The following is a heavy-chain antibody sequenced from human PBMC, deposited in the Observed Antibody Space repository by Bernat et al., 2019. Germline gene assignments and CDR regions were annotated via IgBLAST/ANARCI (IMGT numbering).Heavy chain of an antibody. Sequence: EVQLVESGGGLVQPGRSLRLSCAASGFTFDDYAMHWVRQAPGKGLEWVSGISWNSGSIGYADSVKGRFTISRDNAKNSLYLQMNSLRAEDTAVYYCAAAGLDYWGQGTLVTVSS. D-gene: IGHD6-13*01. CDR1: GFTFDDYA. J-gene: IGHJ4*02. CDR2: ISWNSGSI. V-gene: IGHV3-9*01. CDR3: AAAGLDY.